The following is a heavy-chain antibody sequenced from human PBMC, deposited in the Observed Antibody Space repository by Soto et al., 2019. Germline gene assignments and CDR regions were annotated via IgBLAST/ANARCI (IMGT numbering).Heavy chain of an antibody. CDR3: AKANAPNYYDSSGYYLYYFDY. CDR2: ISGSGGST. Sequence: GGSLRLSCAASGFTFSSYAMSWVRQAPGKGLEWVSAISGSGGSTYYADSVKGRFTISRDNSKNTLYLQMNSLRAEDTAVYYCAKANAPNYYDSSGYYLYYFDYWGQGTLVTVSS. J-gene: IGHJ4*02. V-gene: IGHV3-23*01. D-gene: IGHD3-22*01. CDR1: GFTFSSYA.